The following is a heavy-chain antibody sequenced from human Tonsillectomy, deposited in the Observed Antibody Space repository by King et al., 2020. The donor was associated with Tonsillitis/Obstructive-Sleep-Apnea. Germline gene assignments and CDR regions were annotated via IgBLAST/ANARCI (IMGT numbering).Heavy chain of an antibody. V-gene: IGHV3-23*04. Sequence: VQLVESGGGLVQPGGSLRLSCAASGFTFSSYAMSWVRQAPGKGLEWVSAISGSGGSTYYADSVKVRFTISRDNSKNTLYLQMNSLRAEDTAVYYCAKDGSYYDFWSGYPNFDYWGQGTLVTVSS. CDR1: GFTFSSYA. J-gene: IGHJ4*02. CDR2: ISGSGGST. CDR3: AKDGSYYDFWSGYPNFDY. D-gene: IGHD3-3*01.